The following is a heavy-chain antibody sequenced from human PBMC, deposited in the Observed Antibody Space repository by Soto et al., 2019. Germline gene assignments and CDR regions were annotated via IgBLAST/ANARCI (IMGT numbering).Heavy chain of an antibody. CDR3: ARGGTEDNYFAP. V-gene: IGHV4-61*08. CDR1: GDSVSNPDYY. J-gene: IGHJ5*02. Sequence: SETLSLTCTVSGDSVSNPDYYWNWIRQPPGKGLEWVGYIYFSGTTNYNPSLMSRVTMSLDMSKNQFSLKLSSVTAADTAVYYCARGGTEDNYFAPWGQGTLVTVSS. CDR2: IYFSGTT.